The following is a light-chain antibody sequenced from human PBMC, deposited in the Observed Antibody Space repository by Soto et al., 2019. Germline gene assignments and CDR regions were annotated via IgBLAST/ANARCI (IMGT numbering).Light chain of an antibody. CDR2: WAS. J-gene: IGKJ1*01. CDR3: QQYYTTPVT. V-gene: IGKV4-1*01. Sequence: DIVMTQSPDSLAVSLGERATINCKSSQSLLHLAWYQQKPGQPPKLLIYWASTRESGVPDRFSGSGSGTDFTLTISSLQAEDVAVYYCQQYYTTPVTFGQGTKVEMK. CDR1: QSLLH.